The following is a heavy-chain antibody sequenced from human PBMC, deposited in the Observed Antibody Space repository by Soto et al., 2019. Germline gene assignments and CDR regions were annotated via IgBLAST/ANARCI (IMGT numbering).Heavy chain of an antibody. CDR2: IIPIFDIT. CDR1: GGAFRSYS. J-gene: IGHJ6*02. CDR3: ARPDEGGYSSNHHYYYALDV. D-gene: IGHD3-22*01. V-gene: IGHV1-69*13. Sequence: SVKVSCKASGGAFRSYSISWVRQAPGQGLEWMGGIIPIFDITNYAQKFQGRVTITADESTSTAYMELSSLGSDDTAVYYCARPDEGGYSSNHHYYYALDVWGQGTTVTVTS.